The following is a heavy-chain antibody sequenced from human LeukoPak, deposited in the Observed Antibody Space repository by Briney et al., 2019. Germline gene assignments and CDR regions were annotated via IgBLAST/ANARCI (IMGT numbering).Heavy chain of an antibody. CDR2: IKGTGDSP. CDR3: ARAPAGTLDF. D-gene: IGHD6-13*01. V-gene: IGHV1-46*01. Sequence: ASVKVSCTASGFTVTNYHMHWVRQAPGQGLEWVGLIKGTGDSPDYAQKFQGRVTVTCDTSTNTAYLELRSLKLDDTAVYYCARAPAGTLDFWGQGTLVTVSS. CDR1: GFTVTNYH. J-gene: IGHJ4*02.